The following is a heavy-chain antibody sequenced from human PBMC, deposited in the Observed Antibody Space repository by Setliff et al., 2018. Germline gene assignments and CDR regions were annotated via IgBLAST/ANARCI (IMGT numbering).Heavy chain of an antibody. J-gene: IGHJ3*02. V-gene: IGHV4-38-2*02. CDR2: IYTSGST. CDR1: GYSISSGYY. CDR3: ASLGPGDYYDSSGYSGVIDI. Sequence: PSETLSLTCTVSGYSISSGYYWGWIRQPPGKGLEWIGHIYTSGSTNYNPSLKSRVTISVDTSKNQFSLKLSSVTAADTAVYYCASLGPGDYYDSSGYSGVIDIWGQGTMVTVSS. D-gene: IGHD3-22*01.